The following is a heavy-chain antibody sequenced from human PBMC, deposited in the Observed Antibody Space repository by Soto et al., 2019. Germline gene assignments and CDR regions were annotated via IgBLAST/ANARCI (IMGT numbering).Heavy chain of an antibody. Sequence: QVQLVQSGAEVEKPGSSVKVSCKASGGTFSSYAISWVRQAPGQGLEWMGGIIPIFGTANYAQKFQGRVTITADESTSTAYMELSSLRSEDTAVSYCARAIAARPLLWGVRFDYWGQGTLVTVSS. CDR1: GGTFSSYA. J-gene: IGHJ4*02. V-gene: IGHV1-69*01. CDR3: ARAIAARPLLWGVRFDY. CDR2: IIPIFGTA. D-gene: IGHD6-6*01.